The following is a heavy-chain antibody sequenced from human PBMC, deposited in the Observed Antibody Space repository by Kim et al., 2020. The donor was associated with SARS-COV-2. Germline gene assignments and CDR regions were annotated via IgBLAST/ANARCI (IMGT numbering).Heavy chain of an antibody. J-gene: IGHJ5*02. D-gene: IGHD3-22*01. V-gene: IGHV1-69*04. CDR2: ISPIFDVT. Sequence: SVKVSCKASGGTLNSYAISWVRQAPGQGPEWMGRISPIFDVTNYAERFQGRVTITADKSTNTAYMELRSLTSEDTAVYYCARESESMIVVVGWFDPWGQGTLVSVSS. CDR1: GGTLNSYA. CDR3: ARESESMIVVVGWFDP.